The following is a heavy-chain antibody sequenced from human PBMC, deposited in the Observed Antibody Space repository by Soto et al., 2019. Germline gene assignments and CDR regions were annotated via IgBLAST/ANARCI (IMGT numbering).Heavy chain of an antibody. Sequence: EAQLVESGGGLVQPGGSLRLSCAASGFSFSGHYMDWVRQAPGKGLEWVGRIRTKGARYTTEYAASVKGRFTISRDDSKNSLYLQMNSLKPEDTALYYCARSKDGSDDCLGQGTLVTVSS. CDR1: GFSFSGHY. D-gene: IGHD5-12*01. CDR2: IRTKGARYTT. CDR3: ARSKDGSDDC. V-gene: IGHV3-72*01. J-gene: IGHJ4*02.